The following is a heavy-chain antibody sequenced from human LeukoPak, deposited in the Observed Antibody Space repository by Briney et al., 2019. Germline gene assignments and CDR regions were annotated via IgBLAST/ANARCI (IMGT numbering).Heavy chain of an antibody. J-gene: IGHJ4*02. D-gene: IGHD3-22*01. V-gene: IGHV4-34*01. Sequence: SETLSLTCSVSGGSLSPYYWSWIRQPPGGGLEWLGEINQSGSTNYNPSLKSRVTISVEKFKNQFSLEGTSVTAADTAIYYCATLGGLYYESHGYPDFDHWGQGTLVTVSS. CDR3: ATLGGLYYESHGYPDFDH. CDR2: INQSGST. CDR1: GGSLSPYY.